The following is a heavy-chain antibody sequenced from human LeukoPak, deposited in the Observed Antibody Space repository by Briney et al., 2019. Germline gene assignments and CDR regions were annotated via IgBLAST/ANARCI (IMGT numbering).Heavy chain of an antibody. D-gene: IGHD3-22*01. CDR1: GFSFSSYG. CDR2: ISYDATNT. Sequence: SGGSLRLSCAVSGFSFSSYGMHWVRQAPGKGLEWLAVISYDATNTYYADSVKGRFTISRDISKSTLYLQMNSLRAEDTAVYYCAKAYHTDSGGYVDYWGQGTLVTVSS. V-gene: IGHV3-30*18. J-gene: IGHJ4*02. CDR3: AKAYHTDSGGYVDY.